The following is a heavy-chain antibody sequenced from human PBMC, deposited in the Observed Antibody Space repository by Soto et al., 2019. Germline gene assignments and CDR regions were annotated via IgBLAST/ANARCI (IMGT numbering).Heavy chain of an antibody. Sequence: SETLCLTCTVSGGSISSYYLSWIRQPPGKGLEWIGYIYYSGSTNYNPSLESRVIISVEKSKNQFSLQLTSVTAADTAVYYCVRYAADLSSINWGQGTMVTVSS. CDR3: VRYAADLSSIN. D-gene: IGHD2-2*01. J-gene: IGHJ3*01. CDR1: GGSISSYY. CDR2: IYYSGST. V-gene: IGHV4-59*12.